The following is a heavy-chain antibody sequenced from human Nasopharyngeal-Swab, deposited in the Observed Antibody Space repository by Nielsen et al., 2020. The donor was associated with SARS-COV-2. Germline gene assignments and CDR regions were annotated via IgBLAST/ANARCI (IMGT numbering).Heavy chain of an antibody. CDR1: GYTFTSYY. D-gene: IGHD3-10*01. CDR2: INPSGGST. V-gene: IGHV1-46*01. Sequence: ASVKVSCKASGYTFTSYYFHWVRQAPGQGLEWMGIINPSGGSTSYAQKFQGRVTMTRDTSTSTVYMELSSLRSEDTAVYYCARDPIVLWSPGGYFDLWGRGPLVTVSS. J-gene: IGHJ2*01. CDR3: ARDPIVLWSPGGYFDL.